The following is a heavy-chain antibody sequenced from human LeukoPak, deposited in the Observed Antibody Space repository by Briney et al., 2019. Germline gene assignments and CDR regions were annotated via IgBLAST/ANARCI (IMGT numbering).Heavy chain of an antibody. Sequence: SETLSLTCTVSGGSISSYYWSWIRQPPGKGLDWIGYIYYSGSTKYNPSPKSRVTISVDTSKNQFSLKLSSVTAADTAVYYCARDKNYYGSGSPSNWFDPWGQGTLVTVSS. CDR3: ARDKNYYGSGSPSNWFDP. V-gene: IGHV4-59*12. CDR2: IYYSGST. D-gene: IGHD3-10*01. CDR1: GGSISSYY. J-gene: IGHJ5*02.